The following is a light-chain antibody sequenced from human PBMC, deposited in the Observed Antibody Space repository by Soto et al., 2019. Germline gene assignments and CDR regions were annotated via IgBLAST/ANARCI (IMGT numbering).Light chain of an antibody. CDR1: SSDVGGYNY. CDR2: DVS. J-gene: IGLJ2*01. CDR3: SSYTSSSTVV. V-gene: IGLV2-14*01. Sequence: QSALTQPASVSGSPGQSITISCTGTSSDVGGYNYVSWYQQHPGKAPKLMIYDVSNRPSGVSNSFSGSKSGNTASLTISGIQAEDEADYYCSSYTSSSTVVFGGGTKLTVL.